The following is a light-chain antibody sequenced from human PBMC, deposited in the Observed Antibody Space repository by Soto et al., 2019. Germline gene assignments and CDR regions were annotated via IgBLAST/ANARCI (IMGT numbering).Light chain of an antibody. CDR2: DAS. CDR3: QLRSGWPLT. V-gene: IGKV3-11*01. J-gene: IGKJ4*01. Sequence: EIVLTQSPATLSLSPGERATLSCRASPSVNAYLAWYQQKPGQAPRLLIYDASKRATGIPARFSGSGSGADFSLTISCLETEELAVYYWQLRSGWPLTFGGGTKVEIK. CDR1: PSVNAY.